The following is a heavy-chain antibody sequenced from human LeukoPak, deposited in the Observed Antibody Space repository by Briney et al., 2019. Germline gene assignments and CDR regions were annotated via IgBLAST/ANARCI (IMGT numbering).Heavy chain of an antibody. CDR2: IWYDGSNK. D-gene: IGHD3-3*01. CDR3: GESRGYYDFWSGYPFDY. V-gene: IGHV3-33*06. CDR1: GFTFSSHG. J-gene: IGHJ4*02. Sequence: PGGSLRLSCAASGFTFSSHGMHWVRQAPGKGLEWVAGIWYDGSNKYHTDSVKGRFTISRDNSKNTLYLQMNSLRAEATAVYYCGESRGYYDFWSGYPFDYWGQGTLVTVSS.